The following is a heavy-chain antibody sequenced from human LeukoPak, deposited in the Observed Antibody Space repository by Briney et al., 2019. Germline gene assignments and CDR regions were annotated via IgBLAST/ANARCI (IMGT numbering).Heavy chain of an antibody. J-gene: IGHJ5*02. Sequence: ASVRVSCKASGGTFSSYAISWVLQAPGQGLEWMGGIIPIFGTANYAQKFQGRVTITADGSTSTAYVELSSLRSEDTAVYYCARELSRMVRGVISSNWFDPWGQGTLVTVSS. CDR2: IIPIFGTA. D-gene: IGHD3-10*01. V-gene: IGHV1-69*13. CDR1: GGTFSSYA. CDR3: ARELSRMVRGVISSNWFDP.